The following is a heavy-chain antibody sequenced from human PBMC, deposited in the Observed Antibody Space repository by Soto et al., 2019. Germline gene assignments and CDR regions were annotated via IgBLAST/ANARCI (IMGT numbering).Heavy chain of an antibody. CDR1: GGSFSGWH. Sequence: SVTLSLTCAVNGGSFSGWHWNWIRQPPGKGLEWIGEASHTGGTNYNPSLESRVTISVDRSRNQLSLKLTSVSAADTAVYYCARSRNLDVWGPGTTVTVSS. CDR3: ARSRNLDV. CDR2: ASHTGGT. V-gene: IGHV4-34*01. J-gene: IGHJ6*02. D-gene: IGHD1-1*01.